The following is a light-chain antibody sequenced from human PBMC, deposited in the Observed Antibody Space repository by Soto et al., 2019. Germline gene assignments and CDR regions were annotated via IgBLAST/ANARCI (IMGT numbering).Light chain of an antibody. CDR3: CSLTTSHTYV. CDR2: HVT. Sequence: QSALTQPASVSVSPGQSITISCTGTSSDIGHYDYVSWYQQHPGKAPKIMIYHVTYRPSGVSNRYSGSKSGNSASLTISGLQADAEADYYCCSLTTSHTYVFGSGTKFTVL. V-gene: IGLV2-14*03. CDR1: SSDIGHYDY. J-gene: IGLJ1*01.